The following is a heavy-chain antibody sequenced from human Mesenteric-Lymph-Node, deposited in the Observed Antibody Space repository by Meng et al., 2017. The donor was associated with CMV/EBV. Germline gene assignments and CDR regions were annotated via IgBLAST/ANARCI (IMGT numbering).Heavy chain of an antibody. D-gene: IGHD3-3*01. CDR3: ARGQDYDFWTGRPYGMDV. Sequence: LSLTCAASGFRFSSYSMNWVRLAPGKGLEWVSSIGNAGNDIYYADSLKGRFTISRDNAKSSLYLQMNSLRAEDTAVYYCARGQDYDFWTGRPYGMDVWGQGTTVTVSS. J-gene: IGHJ6*02. V-gene: IGHV3-21*01. CDR2: IGNAGNDI. CDR1: GFRFSSYS.